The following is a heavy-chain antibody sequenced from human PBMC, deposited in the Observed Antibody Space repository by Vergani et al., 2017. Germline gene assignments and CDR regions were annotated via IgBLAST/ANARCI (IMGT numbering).Heavy chain of an antibody. J-gene: IGHJ4*02. Sequence: QVQLVESGGGVVQPGRSLRLSCAASGFTFSSYGMHWVRQAPGKGLEWVAVISYDGSNKYYADSVRGRFTISRDDSKNTLYLKMNSLTTEDTAMYYCAKGEPNLGSGGRYFCFHCWGQGTRVTVSS. D-gene: IGHD3-10*01. V-gene: IGHV3-30*18. CDR1: GFTFSSYG. CDR3: AKGEPNLGSGGRYFCFHC. CDR2: ISYDGSNK.